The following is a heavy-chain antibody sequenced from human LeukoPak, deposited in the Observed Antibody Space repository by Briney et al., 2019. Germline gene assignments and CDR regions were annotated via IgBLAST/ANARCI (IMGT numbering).Heavy chain of an antibody. CDR1: GYTFTSYY. J-gene: IGHJ4*02. CDR2: INPSGGST. CDR3: ARGGLVRNTMIVVAQLPPY. D-gene: IGHD3-22*01. Sequence: GASVKVSCKASGYTFTSYYMHWVRQAPGQGLEWMGIINPSGGSTSYVQKFQGRVTMTRDTSTSTVYMELSSLRSEDTAVYYCARGGLVRNTMIVVAQLPPYWGQGTLVTVSS. V-gene: IGHV1-46*01.